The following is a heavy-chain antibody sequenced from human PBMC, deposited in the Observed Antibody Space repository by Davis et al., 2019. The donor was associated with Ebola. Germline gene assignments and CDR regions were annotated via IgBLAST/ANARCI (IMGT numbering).Heavy chain of an antibody. CDR2: IIPIFGTA. V-gene: IGHV1-69*06. D-gene: IGHD1-26*01. J-gene: IGHJ4*02. Sequence: SVKVSCKASGGTFSSYAISWVRQAPGQGLEWMGGIIPIFGTADYAQKFQGRVTMTEDTSTDTAYMELSSLRSEDTAVYYCATGIVGAHQYFDYWGQGTLVTVSS. CDR1: GGTFSSYA. CDR3: ATGIVGAHQYFDY.